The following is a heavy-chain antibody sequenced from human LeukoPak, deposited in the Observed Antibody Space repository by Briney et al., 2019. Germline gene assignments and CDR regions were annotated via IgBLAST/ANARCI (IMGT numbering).Heavy chain of an antibody. J-gene: IGHJ5*02. D-gene: IGHD3-3*01. CDR3: ASIKAQDFGVVNT. V-gene: IGHV4-39*07. CDR1: GGSISSSSYY. CDR2: IYYSGST. Sequence: SETLSLTCTVSGGSISSSSYYWGWIRQPPGKGLEWIGSIYYSGSTNYNPSLKSRVTISVDTSKNQFSLKLSSVTAADTAVYYCASIKAQDFGVVNTWGQGTLVTVSS.